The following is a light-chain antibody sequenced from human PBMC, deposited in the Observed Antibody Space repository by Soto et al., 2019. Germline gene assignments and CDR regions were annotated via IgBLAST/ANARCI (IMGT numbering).Light chain of an antibody. J-gene: IGLJ2*01. Sequence: QSALTQPPSVSGSPGQSVTISCTGTSSDVGSYNRVSWYQQPPGTAPKLMIYEVSYRPSGVPDRFSGSKSGNTASLTISGLQPEDVADYYCSSYTTSSTLIFGGGTKLTVL. V-gene: IGLV2-18*02. CDR1: SSDVGSYNR. CDR3: SSYTTSSTLI. CDR2: EVS.